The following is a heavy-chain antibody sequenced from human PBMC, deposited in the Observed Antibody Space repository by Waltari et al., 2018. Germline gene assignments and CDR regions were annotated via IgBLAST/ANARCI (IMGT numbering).Heavy chain of an antibody. CDR2: ISWNSGNL. D-gene: IGHD2-2*02. J-gene: IGHJ4*02. CDR1: GFTFDDYG. V-gene: IGHV3-9*01. Sequence: EVQLVESGGGLVQPGRSLRLSCAASGFTFDDYGMHWVRQAPGKGLEWVSGISWNSGNLGYADSVKGRFTISRDNAKNSLYLQMNSLRAEDTAVYYCATYIVVVPAAILGGYFDYWGQGTLVTVSS. CDR3: ATYIVVVPAAILGGYFDY.